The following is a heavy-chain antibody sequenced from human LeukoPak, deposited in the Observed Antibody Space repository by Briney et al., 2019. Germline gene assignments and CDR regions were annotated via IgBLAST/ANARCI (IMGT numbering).Heavy chain of an antibody. CDR2: INACNGNT. Sequence: ASVNVSCKASGYTFTSYAMHWVRQAPGQRLEWMGWINACNGNTKYSHKFQGRVTIARDTSASTAYMELSSLRSEDTAVYYCAGKRKPDYYGMDVWGKGTTVTVSS. CDR1: GYTFTSYA. CDR3: AGKRKPDYYGMDV. J-gene: IGHJ6*04. V-gene: IGHV1-3*01. D-gene: IGHD4-23*01.